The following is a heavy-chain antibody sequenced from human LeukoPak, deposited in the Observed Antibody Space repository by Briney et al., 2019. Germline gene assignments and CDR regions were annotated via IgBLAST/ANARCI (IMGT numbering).Heavy chain of an antibody. V-gene: IGHV4-34*01. Sequence: PSETLSLTCAVSGGSFSGYCWSWIRQPPGKGLEWVGEIYHSGSTNYNPSLKSRVTISVDTSKNQFSLKLSSVTRTDSALYYCARGQGYSSSPGYFDYWGQGTLVTVSS. CDR3: ARGQGYSSSPGYFDY. CDR2: IYHSGST. D-gene: IGHD6-6*01. CDR1: GGSFSGYC. J-gene: IGHJ4*02.